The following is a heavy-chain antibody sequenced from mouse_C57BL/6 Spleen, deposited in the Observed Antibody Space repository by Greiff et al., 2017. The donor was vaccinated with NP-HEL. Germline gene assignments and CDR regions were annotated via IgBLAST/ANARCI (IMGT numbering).Heavy chain of an antibody. V-gene: IGHV1-7*01. CDR1: GYTFTSYW. J-gene: IGHJ4*01. CDR3: ARYSNDEGGAMDY. D-gene: IGHD2-12*01. Sequence: VQLQQSGAELAKPGASVKLSCKASGYTFTSYWMHWVKQRPGQGLEWLGYINPSSGYIKYNQKFKDQATLTADKSSSTAYMQLSSLTYEDSAVYDFARYSNDEGGAMDYWGQGTSVTVSS. CDR2: INPSSGYI.